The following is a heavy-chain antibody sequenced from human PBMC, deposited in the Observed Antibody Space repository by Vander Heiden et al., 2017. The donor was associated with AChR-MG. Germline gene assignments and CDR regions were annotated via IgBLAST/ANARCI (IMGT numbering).Heavy chain of an antibody. CDR2: IYSGGST. CDR1: GFTVSKNY. Sequence: EVQLVETGGGLIQPGGSLRLSCAASGFTVSKNYMSWVRQAQGKGLGGVSVIYSGGSTYYADSVKGRFTISRDNSKNTLYLQMNSLRAEDTAVYYCARDAGGGDARWFDPWGQGTLVTVSS. V-gene: IGHV3-53*02. CDR3: ARDAGGGDARWFDP. D-gene: IGHD3-16*01. J-gene: IGHJ5*02.